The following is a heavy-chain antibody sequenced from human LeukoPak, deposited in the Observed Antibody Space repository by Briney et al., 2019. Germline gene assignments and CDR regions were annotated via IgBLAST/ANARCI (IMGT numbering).Heavy chain of an antibody. CDR3: ARAVVVVVAATSWFDP. Sequence: GASVKVSCKASGYTFTGYYMHWVRQAPGQGLEWMGWISAYNGNTNYAQKLQGRVTMTTDTSTSTAYMELRSLRSDDTAVYYCARAVVVVVAATSWFDPWGQGTLVTVSS. CDR2: ISAYNGNT. V-gene: IGHV1-18*04. CDR1: GYTFTGYY. D-gene: IGHD2-15*01. J-gene: IGHJ5*02.